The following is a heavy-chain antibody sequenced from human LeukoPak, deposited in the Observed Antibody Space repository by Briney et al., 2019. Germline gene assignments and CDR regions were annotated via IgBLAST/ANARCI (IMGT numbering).Heavy chain of an antibody. CDR3: ARHELTYYDYVWGSYRKPYNFDY. Sequence: SETLPLTCTVSGGSISSSSYYWGWIRQPPGKGLEWIGSIYYSGSTYYNPSLKSRVTISVDTSKNQFSLKLSSVTAADTAVYYCARHELTYYDYVWGSYRKPYNFDYWGQGTLVTVSS. D-gene: IGHD3-16*02. CDR1: GGSISSSSYY. V-gene: IGHV4-39*01. CDR2: IYYSGST. J-gene: IGHJ4*02.